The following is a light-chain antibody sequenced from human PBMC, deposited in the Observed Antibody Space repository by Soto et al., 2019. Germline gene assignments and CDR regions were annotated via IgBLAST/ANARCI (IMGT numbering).Light chain of an antibody. CDR3: QHYGTSPPFT. CDR1: QGISSTS. Sequence: EVVLTQSPGILSLSPGERATLSCRASQGISSTSLGWYQQRPGQAPRLLISAAINRAAGIPDRFSGSGSWTDFTLIIGRLEPEDFAVYYCQHYGTSPPFTFGGGTRVEIK. J-gene: IGKJ4*01. CDR2: AAI. V-gene: IGKV3-20*01.